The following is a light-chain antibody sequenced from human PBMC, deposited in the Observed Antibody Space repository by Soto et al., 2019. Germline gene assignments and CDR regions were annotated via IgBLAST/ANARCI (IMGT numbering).Light chain of an antibody. CDR2: LGS. CDR3: MQSLQSRT. Sequence: DIVVTQSPLSLPVTPGEPASISCRSSQSLVHSNGYNYLDWYLQKPGQSPQLLIYLGSNRASGAPDRFSGSGSGTDFTLKISRVEAEDVGVYYCMQSLQSRTFGQGSKVEIK. CDR1: QSLVHSNGYNY. V-gene: IGKV2-28*01. J-gene: IGKJ1*01.